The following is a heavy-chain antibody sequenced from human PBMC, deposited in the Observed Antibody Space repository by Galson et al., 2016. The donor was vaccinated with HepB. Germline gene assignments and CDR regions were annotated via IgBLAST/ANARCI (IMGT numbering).Heavy chain of an antibody. V-gene: IGHV3-11*01. CDR2: ISGSGTTI. CDR3: ARDLSVDW. Sequence: SLRLSCAASGFTFSGYYMNWIRQAPGKGLEWLSHISGSGTTINYADSVKGRFTISRDNDKNSLYLLMNSLRAEDTAVYFCARDLSVDWWGQGTLVTVSS. CDR1: GFTFSGYY. J-gene: IGHJ4*02. D-gene: IGHD3-16*02.